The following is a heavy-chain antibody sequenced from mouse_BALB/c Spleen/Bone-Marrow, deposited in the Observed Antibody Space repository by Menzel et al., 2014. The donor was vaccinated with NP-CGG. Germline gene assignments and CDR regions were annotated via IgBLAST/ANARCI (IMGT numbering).Heavy chain of an antibody. CDR2: IRSKSNNYAT. Sequence: EVKLMESGGGLVQPKGSLKLSCAASGFTFNTYAMHWVCQAPGKGLEWVARIRSKSNNYATYYADSVKDRFTISRDDSQSMLYLHMNNLKTEDTAMYYCAREGWLLRGNAMDYWGQGASVTVSS. J-gene: IGHJ4*01. CDR3: AREGWLLRGNAMDY. D-gene: IGHD2-3*01. CDR1: GFTFNTYA. V-gene: IGHV10-3*03.